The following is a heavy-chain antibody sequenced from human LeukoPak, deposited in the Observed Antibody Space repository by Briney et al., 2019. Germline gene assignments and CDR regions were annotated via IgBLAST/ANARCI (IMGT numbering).Heavy chain of an antibody. Sequence: ASVKVSCKASGYTFTTYAIHWVRQAPGQRLEWMGWINAGSGNTKFSQKFQGRVTITADESTSTAYMELSSLRSEDTAVYYCAGDPQYCSSTSCPRAYYYYGMDVWGQGTTVTVSS. D-gene: IGHD2-2*01. CDR3: AGDPQYCSSTSCPRAYYYYGMDV. V-gene: IGHV1-3*01. CDR2: INAGSGNT. J-gene: IGHJ6*02. CDR1: GYTFTTYA.